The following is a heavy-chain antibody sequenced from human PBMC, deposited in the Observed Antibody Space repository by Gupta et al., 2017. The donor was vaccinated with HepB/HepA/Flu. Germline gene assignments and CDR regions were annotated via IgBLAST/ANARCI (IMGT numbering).Heavy chain of an antibody. V-gene: IGHV3-23*01. CDR2: ISGSGGST. CDR1: GFTFSSYA. Sequence: EVQLLESGGGLVQPGGSLRLSCAASGFTFSSYAMSWVRQAPGKGLEWVSAISGSGGSTYYADSVKGRFTISRDNSKNTLYLQMNSLRAEDTAVYYCAKDDLVVVPAAMSLDYWGQGTLVTVSS. J-gene: IGHJ4*02. D-gene: IGHD2-2*01. CDR3: AKDDLVVVPAAMSLDY.